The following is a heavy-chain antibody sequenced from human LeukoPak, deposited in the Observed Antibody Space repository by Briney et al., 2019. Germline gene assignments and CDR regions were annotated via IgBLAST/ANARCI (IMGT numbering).Heavy chain of an antibody. J-gene: IGHJ4*02. CDR3: ARRPSDIGGVCGR. CDR1: GFTFSSHG. V-gene: IGHV3-23*01. Sequence: AGGSLRLSCVASGFTFSSHGMRWVRQAPGKGLEWVSAISGGGGTTYYADSVKGRFTITRDNSKNTLYLQMNSLRVDDTAVYYCARRPSDIGGVCGRWGQGTLVTVSS. CDR2: ISGGGGTT. D-gene: IGHD2-21*02.